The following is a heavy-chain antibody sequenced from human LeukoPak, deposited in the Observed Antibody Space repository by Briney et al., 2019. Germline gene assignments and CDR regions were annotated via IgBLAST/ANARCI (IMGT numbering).Heavy chain of an antibody. CDR1: GGSISSSSYY. D-gene: IGHD5-18*01. CDR3: ARLTWIQLWQARYYFDY. Sequence: SETLSLTCTVSGGSISSSSYYWGWIRQPPGKGLEWIGSIYYSGSTYYNPSLKSRVTISVDTSKNQLSLKLSSVTAADTAVYYCARLTWIQLWQARYYFDYWGQGTLVTVSS. CDR2: IYYSGST. J-gene: IGHJ4*02. V-gene: IGHV4-39*01.